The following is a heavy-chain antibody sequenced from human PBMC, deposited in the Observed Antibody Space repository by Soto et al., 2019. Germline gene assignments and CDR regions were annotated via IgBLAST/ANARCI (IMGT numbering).Heavy chain of an antibody. CDR2: INPSGGST. CDR3: ARARDILTGYADAYDI. Sequence: QVQLVQSGAEVKKPGASVKVSCKASGYSFTSYYMHWVRQAPGQGLEWMGIINPSGGSTSYAQKFRGRVTRTRDTSTSTGYMELSSLRSEDTAVYYCARARDILTGYADAYDIWGQGTMVTVSS. J-gene: IGHJ3*02. CDR1: GYSFTSYY. V-gene: IGHV1-46*01. D-gene: IGHD3-9*01.